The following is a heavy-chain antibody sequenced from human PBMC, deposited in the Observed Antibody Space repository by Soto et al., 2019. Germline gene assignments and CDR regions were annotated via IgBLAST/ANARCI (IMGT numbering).Heavy chain of an antibody. Sequence: GESLKISCKGSGYSFTSYWISWVRQMPGKGLEWMGRIDPSDSYTNYSPSFQGHVTISADKSISTAYLQWSSLKASDTAMYYCARHVGYYDSSGYYMDYWGQGTLVTVSS. CDR2: IDPSDSYT. CDR3: ARHVGYYDSSGYYMDY. J-gene: IGHJ4*02. CDR1: GYSFTSYW. V-gene: IGHV5-10-1*01. D-gene: IGHD3-22*01.